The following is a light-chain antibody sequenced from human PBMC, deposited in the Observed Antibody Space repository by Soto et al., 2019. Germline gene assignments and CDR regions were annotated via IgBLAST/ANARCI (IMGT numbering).Light chain of an antibody. J-gene: IGLJ2*01. Sequence: QLVLTQSSSASASLGSSVKLTCTLNSGHSTYIIAWHQHQPGKAPRYLMKLEGSGSYNKGSGVPDRFSGSSSGADRYLTISNLQSEDEADYYCETWDSDTRVFGGVTKLTVL. V-gene: IGLV4-60*03. CDR1: SGHSTYI. CDR3: ETWDSDTRV. CDR2: LEGSGSY.